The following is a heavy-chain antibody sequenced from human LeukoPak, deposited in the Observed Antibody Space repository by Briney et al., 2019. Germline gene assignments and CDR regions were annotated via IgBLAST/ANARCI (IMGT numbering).Heavy chain of an antibody. V-gene: IGHV1-69*13. CDR2: IIPIFGTA. CDR1: GGTFSSYA. D-gene: IGHD4-17*01. Sequence: SVKVYCKASGGTFSSYAISWVRQAPGQGLEWMGGIIPIFGTANYAQKFQGRVTITADESTSTAYMELSSLRSEDTAVYYCARDRSDYSAGYFDYWGQGTLVTVSS. J-gene: IGHJ4*02. CDR3: ARDRSDYSAGYFDY.